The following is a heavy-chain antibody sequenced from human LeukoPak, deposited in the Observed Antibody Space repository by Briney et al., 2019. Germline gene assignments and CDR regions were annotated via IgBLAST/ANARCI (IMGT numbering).Heavy chain of an antibody. J-gene: IGHJ4*02. CDR2: IYYSGST. CDR1: GGSISSSSYY. CDR3: AGGVAARLYY. V-gene: IGHV4-39*07. Sequence: SETLSLTCTVSGGSISSSSYYWGWIRQPPGKGLEWIGSIYYSGSTYYNPSLKSRVTISVGTSKNQFSLKLSSVTAADTAVYYCAGGVAARLYYWGQGTLVTVSS. D-gene: IGHD6-6*01.